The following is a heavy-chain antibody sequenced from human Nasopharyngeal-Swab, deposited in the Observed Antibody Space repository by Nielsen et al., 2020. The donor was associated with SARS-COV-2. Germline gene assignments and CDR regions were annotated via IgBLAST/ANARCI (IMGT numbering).Heavy chain of an antibody. J-gene: IGHJ4*02. CDR3: ASTAMGIGIGSEYYFDY. Sequence: SETLSLTCTVSGGSISSGSYYWSWIRQPAGKGLEWIGRIYTSGSTNSNPSLKSRVTISVDTSKNQFSLKLSSVTAADTAVYYCASTAMGIGIGSEYYFDYWGQGTLVTVSS. V-gene: IGHV4-61*02. D-gene: IGHD5-18*01. CDR2: IYTSGST. CDR1: GGSISSGSYY.